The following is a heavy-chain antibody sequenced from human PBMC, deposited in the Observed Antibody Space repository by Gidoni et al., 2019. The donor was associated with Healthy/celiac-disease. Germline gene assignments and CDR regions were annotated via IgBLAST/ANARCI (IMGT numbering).Heavy chain of an antibody. CDR2: INHRGST. V-gene: IGHV4-34*01. CDR1: GGSFSGSY. D-gene: IGHD6-13*01. J-gene: IGHJ4*02. Sequence: QVQLQQWGAGLLKPSETLSLTCAVYGGSFSGSYWSWIRQPPGKGLEWIGEINHRGSTNYNPSLKSRVTISVDTSKNQFSLKLSSVTAADTAVYYCARGQPYSSSWYVRYYFDYWGQGTLVTVSS. CDR3: ARGQPYSSSWYVRYYFDY.